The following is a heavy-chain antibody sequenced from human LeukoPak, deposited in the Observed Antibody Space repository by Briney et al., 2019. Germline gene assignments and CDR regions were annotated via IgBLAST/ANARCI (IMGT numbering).Heavy chain of an antibody. CDR1: GGSFSGYY. Sequence: PSETLSLTCAVYGGSFSGYYWGWIRQPPGKGLEWIGSIYYSGSTYYNPSLKSRVTVSVDTSKNQFSLKLSSVTAADTAVYYCARHRWGSGSYPLAYYYYYMDVWGKGTTVTVSS. CDR2: IYYSGST. D-gene: IGHD3-10*01. V-gene: IGHV4-39*01. J-gene: IGHJ6*03. CDR3: ARHRWGSGSYPLAYYYYYMDV.